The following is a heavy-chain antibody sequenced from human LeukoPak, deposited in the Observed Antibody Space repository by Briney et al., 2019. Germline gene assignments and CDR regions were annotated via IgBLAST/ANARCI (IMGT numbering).Heavy chain of an antibody. CDR2: INHSGST. CDR1: GGSVSNYY. J-gene: IGHJ4*02. D-gene: IGHD2-8*01. V-gene: IGHV4-34*01. Sequence: SETLSLTCTVSGGSVSNYYWSWIRQPPGKGLEWIGEINHSGSTNYNPSLKSRVTISVDTSKNQFSLKLSSVTPEDTAVYYCARDLNAGHDYWGQGTLVTVSS. CDR3: ARDLNAGHDY.